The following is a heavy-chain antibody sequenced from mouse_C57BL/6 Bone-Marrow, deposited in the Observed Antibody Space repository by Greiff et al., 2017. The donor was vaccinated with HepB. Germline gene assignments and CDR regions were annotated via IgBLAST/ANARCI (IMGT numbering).Heavy chain of an antibody. Sequence: VQLQQPGAELVMPGASVKLSCKASGYTFTSYWMHWVKQRPGQGLEWIGEIDPSDSYTNYNQKFKGKSTLTVDKSSSTAYMQLSSLTSEDSAVYYCARMIANWDHFDYWGQGTTLTVSS. V-gene: IGHV1-69*01. D-gene: IGHD4-1*01. CDR2: IDPSDSYT. CDR3: ARMIANWDHFDY. CDR1: GYTFTSYW. J-gene: IGHJ2*01.